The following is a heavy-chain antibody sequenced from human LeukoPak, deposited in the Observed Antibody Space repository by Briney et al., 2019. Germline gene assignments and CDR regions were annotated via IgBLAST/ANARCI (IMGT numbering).Heavy chain of an antibody. CDR3: GRVAGSIDY. CDR1: GYTFTISD. Sequence: SVKLSCNTSGYTFTISDYNWVRLPTGPGLEWVGWMNPNSGETGYAQKFQGRVTITRDTSIITAYMELSSLRSEDTAVYYCGRVAGSIDYWGQGTLVTVSS. CDR2: MNPNSGET. J-gene: IGHJ4*02. V-gene: IGHV1-8*03. D-gene: IGHD6-19*01.